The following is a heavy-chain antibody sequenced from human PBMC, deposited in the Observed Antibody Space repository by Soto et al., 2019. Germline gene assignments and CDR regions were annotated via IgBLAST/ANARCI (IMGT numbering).Heavy chain of an antibody. Sequence: GGSLRLSCAASGFTFSSYGMLWVRQAQGKGLEWVAVIWYNGSNKYYADSVKGRFTISRDNSKNTLYLQMNSLRAEDTAVYYCARDRAYCISTSCYWPYYGMDVWGQGTTVTVSS. D-gene: IGHD2-2*01. CDR3: ARDRAYCISTSCYWPYYGMDV. V-gene: IGHV3-30*19. J-gene: IGHJ6*02. CDR2: IWYNGSNK. CDR1: GFTFSSYG.